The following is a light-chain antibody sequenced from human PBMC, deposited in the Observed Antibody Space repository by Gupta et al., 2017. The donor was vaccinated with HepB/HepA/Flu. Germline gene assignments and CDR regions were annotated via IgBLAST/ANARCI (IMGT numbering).Light chain of an antibody. CDR3: HQVANFRMT. CDR1: QNVLYSSNNQNY. Sequence: DILMTQSPDSLAVSLGERATINCKSSQNVLYSSNNQNYLAWYQQKPGQPPKLLIYWASARESGVPDRFRGREPETDFSLSISILLAEDVTLYYFHQVANFRMTFGQGTKVEIK. CDR2: WAS. J-gene: IGKJ1*01. V-gene: IGKV4-1*01.